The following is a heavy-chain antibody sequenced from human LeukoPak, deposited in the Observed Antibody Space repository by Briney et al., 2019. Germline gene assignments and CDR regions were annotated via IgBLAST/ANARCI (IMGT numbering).Heavy chain of an antibody. J-gene: IGHJ4*02. CDR3: ARAASHYYFDS. V-gene: IGHV3-69-1*01. CDR2: ISSSSTI. Sequence: GGSLRLSCAASGFTFSDYSMTWIRQAPGKGLEWVSYISSSSTIDYGDSVKGRFTISRDNAKNSLYLQINSLRAEDTAVYYCARAASHYYFDSWGQGTLVTVSS. CDR1: GFTFSDYS. D-gene: IGHD6-6*01.